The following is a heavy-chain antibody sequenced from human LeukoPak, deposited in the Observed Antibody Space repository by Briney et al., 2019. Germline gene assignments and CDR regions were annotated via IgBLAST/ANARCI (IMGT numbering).Heavy chain of an antibody. CDR1: GGTFSSYA. CDR2: IIPILGIA. D-gene: IGHD3-10*01. J-gene: IGHJ4*02. Sequence: SVKVSCKASGGTFSSYAISWVRQAPGQGLEWMGRIIPILGIANYAQKFQGRVTITADKSTSTAYMELSSLRSEATAVYCCAAGRCDGSGSGPFDYWGQGTLVTVSS. V-gene: IGHV1-69*04. CDR3: AAGRCDGSGSGPFDY.